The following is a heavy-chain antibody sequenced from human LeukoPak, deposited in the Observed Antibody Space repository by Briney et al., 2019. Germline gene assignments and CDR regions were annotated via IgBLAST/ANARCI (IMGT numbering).Heavy chain of an antibody. D-gene: IGHD2-2*01. Sequence: SVKVSCKASGGTFSSYAISWVRQAPGQGLEWMGGIIPIFGTANYAQKFQGRVTITADESTSTAYMELSSLRSEDTAVYYCARDGEYCSSTSCANWFDPWGQGTLVTVSS. J-gene: IGHJ5*02. CDR1: GGTFSSYA. V-gene: IGHV1-69*13. CDR2: IIPIFGTA. CDR3: ARDGEYCSSTSCANWFDP.